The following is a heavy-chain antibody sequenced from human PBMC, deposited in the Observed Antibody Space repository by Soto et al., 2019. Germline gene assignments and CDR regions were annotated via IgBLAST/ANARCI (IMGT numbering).Heavy chain of an antibody. D-gene: IGHD6-13*01. CDR1: GGTFSSYA. V-gene: IGHV1-18*01. CDR3: ARDFMNSSPSFDY. CDR2: IIPIFGNT. J-gene: IGHJ4*02. Sequence: ASVKVSCKASGGTFSSYAISWVRQAPGQGLEWMGGIIPIFGNTNYAQKLQGRVTMTTDTSTSTAYMELRSLRSDDTAVYYCARDFMNSSPSFDYWGQGTLVTVSS.